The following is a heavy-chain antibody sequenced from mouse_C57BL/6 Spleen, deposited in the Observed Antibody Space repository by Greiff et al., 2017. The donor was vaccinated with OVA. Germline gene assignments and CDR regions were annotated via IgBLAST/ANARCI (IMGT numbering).Heavy chain of an antibody. CDR1: GYAFSSSW. V-gene: IGHV1-82*01. D-gene: IGHD3-1*01. Sequence: VQLQQSGPELVKPGASVKISCKASGYAFSSSWMNWVKQRPGKGLEWIGRIYPGDGDTNYNGKFKGKATLTADKSSSTAYMQLSSLTSEDSAVYFCARSGGAWFADWGQGTLVTVSA. CDR2: IYPGDGDT. J-gene: IGHJ3*01. CDR3: ARSGGAWFAD.